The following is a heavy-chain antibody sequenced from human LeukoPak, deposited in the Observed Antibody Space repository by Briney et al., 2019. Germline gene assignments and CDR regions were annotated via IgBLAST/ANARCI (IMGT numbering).Heavy chain of an antibody. J-gene: IGHJ5*02. V-gene: IGHV1-69*06. CDR2: IIPIFGTA. CDR1: GYTFTSYG. CDR3: ARDRDCTNGVCYKGRFDP. Sequence: GASVKVSCKASGYTFTSYGISWVRQAPGQGLEWMGGIIPIFGTANYAQKFQGRVTITADKSTSTAYMELSSLRSEDTAVYYCARDRDCTNGVCYKGRFDPWGQGTLVTVSS. D-gene: IGHD2-8*01.